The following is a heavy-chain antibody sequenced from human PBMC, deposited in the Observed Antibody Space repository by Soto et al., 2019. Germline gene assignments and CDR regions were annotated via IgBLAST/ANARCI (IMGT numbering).Heavy chain of an antibody. CDR3: AHSGAVTTNDAFDI. CDR1: GFSLSTSGVG. J-gene: IGHJ3*02. Sequence: QITLKESGPPLVKPTQTLTLTCTFSGFSLSTSGVGVGWIRQPPGKALEWLALIYWDDDKRYSPSLKSRLTITKDTSKNQVVLTMTNMDPVDTATYYCAHSGAVTTNDAFDIWGQGTMVTVSS. CDR2: IYWDDDK. V-gene: IGHV2-5*02. D-gene: IGHD4-17*01.